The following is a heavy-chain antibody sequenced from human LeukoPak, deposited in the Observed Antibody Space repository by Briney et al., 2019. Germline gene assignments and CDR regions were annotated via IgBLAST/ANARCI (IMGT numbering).Heavy chain of an antibody. CDR2: IYYSGST. Sequence: SETLSLTCTVSGGSISSSSYYWGWIRQPPGKGLEWIGSIYYSGSTYYNPSLKSRVTISVDTSKNQFSLKLSSVTAADTAVYYCARGGWYFHYWGQGTLVTVSS. V-gene: IGHV4-39*01. CDR1: GGSISSSSYY. CDR3: ARGGWYFHY. D-gene: IGHD6-19*01. J-gene: IGHJ4*02.